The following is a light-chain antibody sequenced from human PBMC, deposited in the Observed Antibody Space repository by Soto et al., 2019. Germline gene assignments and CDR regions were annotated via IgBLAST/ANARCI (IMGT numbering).Light chain of an antibody. CDR2: EGT. CDR1: SSDVGNSNF. V-gene: IGLV2-23*01. J-gene: IGLJ3*02. CDR3: CSYAGRTTWV. Sequence: QSALTQPASVPGSPGQSITISCTGTSSDVGNSNFVSWYQHHPGKAPKLMIYEGTKLSSGVSNRFSGSKSGNTASLTISGLQAEDEADYYCCSYAGRTTWVFGGGTKLTVL.